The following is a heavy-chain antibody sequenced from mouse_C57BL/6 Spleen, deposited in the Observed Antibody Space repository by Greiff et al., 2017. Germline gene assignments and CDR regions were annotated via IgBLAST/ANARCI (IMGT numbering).Heavy chain of an antibody. CDR2: IYPADSET. Sequence: QVQLQQPGAELVRPGSSVKLSCKASGYTFTSYWMDWVKQRPGQGLEWIGNIYPADSETHYNQKFKDKATLTVDKSSSTAYMQLSSLTSEDSAVYYCARRNRNDDYWGQGTTLTVSA. J-gene: IGHJ2*01. D-gene: IGHD2-14*01. CDR1: GYTFTSYW. V-gene: IGHV1-61*01. CDR3: ARRNRNDDY.